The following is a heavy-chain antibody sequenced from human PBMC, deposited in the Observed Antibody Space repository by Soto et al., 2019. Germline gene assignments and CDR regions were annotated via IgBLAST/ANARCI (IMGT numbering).Heavy chain of an antibody. CDR1: GYTFTSYG. J-gene: IGHJ5*02. CDR3: ARFFDVPADISHGWFDP. Sequence: GASVKVSCKASGYTFTSYGISWVRQAPGQGLEWMGWISAYNGNTNYAQKLQGRVTMTTDTSTGTAYMELRSLRSDDTAVYYCARFFDVPADISHGWFDPWGQGTLVTVSS. D-gene: IGHD2-2*01. CDR2: ISAYNGNT. V-gene: IGHV1-18*01.